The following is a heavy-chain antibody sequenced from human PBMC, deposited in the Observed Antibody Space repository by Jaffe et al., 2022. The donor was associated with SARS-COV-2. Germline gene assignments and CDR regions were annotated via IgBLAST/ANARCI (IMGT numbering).Heavy chain of an antibody. CDR1: GGSISSYY. Sequence: QVQLQESGPGLVKPSETLSLTCTVSGGSISSYYWSWIRQPAGKGLEWIGRIYTSGSTNYNPSLKSRVTMSVDTSKNQFSLKLSSVTAADTAVYYCATQYSSSSTEDYFDYWGQGTLVTVSS. J-gene: IGHJ4*02. CDR3: ATQYSSSSTEDYFDY. CDR2: IYTSGST. D-gene: IGHD6-6*01. V-gene: IGHV4-4*07.